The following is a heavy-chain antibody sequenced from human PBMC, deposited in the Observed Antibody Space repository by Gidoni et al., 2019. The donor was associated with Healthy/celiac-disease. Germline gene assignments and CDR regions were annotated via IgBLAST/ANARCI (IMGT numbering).Heavy chain of an antibody. D-gene: IGHD2-2*01. J-gene: IGHJ3*02. CDR2: IYHSGST. V-gene: IGHV4-30-2*01. CDR1: AGSISRGGYS. Sequence: QLQLQESGPRLVKPSQTLSLPCAVSAGSISRGGYSWSWLRPPPGKGLEWIGYIYHSGSTYYNPSFKSRVTISVDRPKNQFSLKLSSVTAADTALYYCARDSSKIHAFDIWGQGTMVTVSS. CDR3: ARDSSKIHAFDI.